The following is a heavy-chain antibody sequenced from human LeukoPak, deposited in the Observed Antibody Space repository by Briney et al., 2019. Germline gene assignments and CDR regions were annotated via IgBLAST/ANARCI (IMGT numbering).Heavy chain of an antibody. CDR2: IYTSGST. J-gene: IGHJ5*02. CDR3: ARGYCSSTSRYWDNWFDP. Sequence: SETLSLTCTVSAGSISSGSYYWSWIRQTAGKGLEWIARIYTSGSTNYNPSLKSRVTISVDTSKNQFSLKLSSVTAADTAVYYCARGYCSSTSRYWDNWFDPWGQGTLVTVSS. D-gene: IGHD2-2*01. V-gene: IGHV4-61*02. CDR1: AGSISSGSYY.